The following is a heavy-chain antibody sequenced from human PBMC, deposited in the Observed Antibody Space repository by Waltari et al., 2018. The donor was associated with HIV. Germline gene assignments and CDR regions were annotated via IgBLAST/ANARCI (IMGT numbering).Heavy chain of an antibody. CDR3: ARVQRYHDRGGHHFFFDF. Sequence: QMQLQDSGPGLVKPSETLELTCNVSGGSTTSTSNFWGWIRQPPGKGLEWIWSIYNDDSTHFAPSLKNRVSMSIDMSENYFSLNLAFVTAADTAMYYCARVQRYHDRGGHHFFFDFWGQGTLVTVSS. CDR2: IYNDDST. D-gene: IGHD3-22*01. CDR1: GGSTTSTSNF. J-gene: IGHJ4*02. V-gene: IGHV4-39*02.